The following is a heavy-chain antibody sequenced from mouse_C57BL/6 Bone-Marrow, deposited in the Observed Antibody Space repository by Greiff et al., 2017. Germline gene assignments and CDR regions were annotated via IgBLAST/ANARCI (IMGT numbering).Heavy chain of an antibody. J-gene: IGHJ4*01. CDR3: AREATTVVARYAMDY. D-gene: IGHD1-1*01. CDR1: GYTFTSYG. V-gene: IGHV1-81*01. CDR2: IYPRSGNT. Sequence: QVTLKVSGAELARPGASVKLSCKASGYTFTSYGISWVKQRTGQGLEWIGEIYPRSGNTYYNEKFKGKATLTADNSSSTAYMELRSLTSEDSAVYFCAREATTVVARYAMDYWGQGTSVTVSS.